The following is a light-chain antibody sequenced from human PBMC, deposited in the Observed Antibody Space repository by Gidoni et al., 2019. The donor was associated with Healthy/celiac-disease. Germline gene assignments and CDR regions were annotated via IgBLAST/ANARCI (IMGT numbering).Light chain of an antibody. CDR3: QQRSNWPPKLT. CDR1: QSVSSY. CDR2: DAS. J-gene: IGKJ4*01. V-gene: IGKV3-11*01. Sequence: EIVLTQSPATLSLSPGERATLSCRASQSVSSYLAWYQQKPGQAPRLLIYDASNRATGIPARCSGSGSGKDFTLTISSLEPEDFAVYYCQQRSNWPPKLTFGGGTKVEIK.